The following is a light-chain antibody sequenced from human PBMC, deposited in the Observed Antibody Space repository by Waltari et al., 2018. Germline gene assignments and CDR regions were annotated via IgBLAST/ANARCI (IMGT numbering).Light chain of an antibody. CDR2: QDV. J-gene: IGLJ1*01. CDR1: ELEKKY. V-gene: IGLV3-1*01. Sequence: SYDLIQSPSVSVSPGQTATITCSGDELEKKYVCWCQQKPGQSPVLVIYQDVRRPSEIPQRFSGSNSGNTATLTISGTQPMDEADYYCQAWDSGVAGVFGTGTKVTVL. CDR3: QAWDSGVAGV.